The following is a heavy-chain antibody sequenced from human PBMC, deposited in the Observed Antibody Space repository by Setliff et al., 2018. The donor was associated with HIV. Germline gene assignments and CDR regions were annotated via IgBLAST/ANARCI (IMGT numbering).Heavy chain of an antibody. Sequence: AAVKVSCKASGYTFTSYGISWVRQAPGQGLEWMGWISAYNGNTNYAQKLQGRVTMTTDTSTSTAYMERRSLRSDDTAVYYCARGPPIVVVPAALLPFDYWGQGTLVTVSS. V-gene: IGHV1-18*01. CDR3: ARGPPIVVVPAALLPFDY. D-gene: IGHD2-2*01. CDR2: ISAYNGNT. J-gene: IGHJ4*02. CDR1: GYTFTSYG.